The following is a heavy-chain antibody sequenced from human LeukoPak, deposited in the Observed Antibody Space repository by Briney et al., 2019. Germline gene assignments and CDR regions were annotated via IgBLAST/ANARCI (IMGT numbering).Heavy chain of an antibody. CDR2: ISASGGST. V-gene: IGHV3-23*01. J-gene: IGHJ4*02. CDR1: GFTFSSYA. Sequence: GGSLRLSCAASGFTFSSYAMSWVRQAPGKGLEWVSIISASGGSTYYAGSVKGRFTISRDKSRNYLQMNSLRGDDTAIYYCAKDVRVGEYYGSGSYFDYWGQGTLVTVSS. D-gene: IGHD3-10*01. CDR3: AKDVRVGEYYGSGSYFDY.